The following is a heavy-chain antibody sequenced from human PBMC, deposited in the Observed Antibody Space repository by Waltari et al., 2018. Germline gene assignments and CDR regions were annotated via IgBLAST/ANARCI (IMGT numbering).Heavy chain of an antibody. V-gene: IGHV3-66*02. J-gene: IGHJ3*02. CDR3: ARVQDAFDI. Sequence: VHLMESGGGLVQPGGSLRLSCAASGFTVSSNFMSWVRQAPGKGLEWVSVIYSGGSTYYADSVKGRFTISRDNSKNTLYLQMNSLRAEDTAVYYCARVQDAFDIWGQGTMITVSS. CDR2: IYSGGST. CDR1: GFTVSSNF.